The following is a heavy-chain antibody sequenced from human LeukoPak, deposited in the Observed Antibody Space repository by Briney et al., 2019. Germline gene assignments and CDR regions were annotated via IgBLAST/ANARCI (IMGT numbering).Heavy chain of an antibody. CDR3: ARRRLGYCSSTSCPAGWFDP. CDR2: INHGGST. D-gene: IGHD2-2*01. J-gene: IGHJ5*02. Sequence: SETLSLTCAVYGGSFSGYYWSWIRQPPGKGLEWIGEINHGGSTNYNPSLKSRVTISVDTSKNQFSLKLSSVTAADTAVYYCARRRLGYCSSTSCPAGWFDPWGQGTLVTVSS. V-gene: IGHV4-34*01. CDR1: GGSFSGYY.